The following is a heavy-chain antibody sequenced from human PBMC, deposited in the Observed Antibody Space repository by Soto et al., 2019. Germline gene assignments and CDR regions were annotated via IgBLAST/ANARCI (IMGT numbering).Heavy chain of an antibody. Sequence: EVQLVESGGGLVQPGRSLRLSCAASGFTFDDYAMHWVRQAPGKGLEWVSGISWNSGSIGYADSVKGRFTISRDNAKNSLYLQMNSLRAEDTALYYCAKYIGSSSFDYWGQGTLVTVSS. CDR2: ISWNSGSI. D-gene: IGHD6-6*01. V-gene: IGHV3-9*01. CDR3: AKYIGSSSFDY. J-gene: IGHJ4*02. CDR1: GFTFDDYA.